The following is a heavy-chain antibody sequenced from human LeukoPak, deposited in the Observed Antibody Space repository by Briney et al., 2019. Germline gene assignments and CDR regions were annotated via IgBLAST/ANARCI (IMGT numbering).Heavy chain of an antibody. D-gene: IGHD1-7*01. CDR2: IYYSGST. CDR1: GGSISSYY. CDR3: ASSSRTSFPIFDY. V-gene: IGHV4-59*01. Sequence: SETLSLTCTVSGGSISSYYWSWIRQPPGKGLEWIGYIYYSGSTNYNPSLKSRVTISVDTSKNQSSLKLSSVTAADTAVYYCASSSRTSFPIFDYWGQGTLVTVSS. J-gene: IGHJ4*02.